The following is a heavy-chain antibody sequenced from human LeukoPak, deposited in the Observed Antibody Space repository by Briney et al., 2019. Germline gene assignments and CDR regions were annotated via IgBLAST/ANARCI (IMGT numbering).Heavy chain of an antibody. V-gene: IGHV3-20*04. J-gene: IGHJ3*01. D-gene: IGHD1-26*01. CDR2: INQNGENI. CDR3: VREREATHIYLFDL. Sequence: PGGSLRLSCVASGFSTGSFLLRWVRQVPGKGLEWVSGINQNGENIGYAETVKGRFTISRDNGKNSQHLQMNSLRAEDTALYYCVREREATHIYLFDLWGQGTMVTVSS. CDR1: GFSTGSFL.